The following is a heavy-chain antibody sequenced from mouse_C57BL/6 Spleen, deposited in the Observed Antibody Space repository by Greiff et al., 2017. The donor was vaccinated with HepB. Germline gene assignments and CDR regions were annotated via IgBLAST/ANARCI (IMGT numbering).Heavy chain of an antibody. CDR1: GYTFTSYW. CDR3: ARYGNTGRFDY. CDR2: IDPSDSET. J-gene: IGHJ2*01. D-gene: IGHD1-1*01. Sequence: QVQLQQPGAELVRPGSSVKLSCKASGYTFTSYWMHWVKQRPIQGLEWIGNIDPSDSETHYNQKFKDKATLTVDKSSSTAYMQLSSLTSEDSAVYYCARYGNTGRFDYWGQGTTHTVSS. V-gene: IGHV1-52*01.